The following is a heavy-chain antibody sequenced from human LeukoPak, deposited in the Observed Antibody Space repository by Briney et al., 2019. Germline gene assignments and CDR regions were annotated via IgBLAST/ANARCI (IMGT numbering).Heavy chain of an antibody. V-gene: IGHV3-74*01. CDR3: ASLSGYDELLDY. D-gene: IGHD5-12*01. CDR1: GFTFSSYW. Sequence: EGSLRLSCAASGFTFSSYWMHWVRQAPGKGLVWVSRINSDGSSTSYADSVKGRFTISRDNAKNTLYLQMNSLRAEDTAVYYCASLSGYDELLDYWGQGTLVTVSS. CDR2: INSDGSST. J-gene: IGHJ4*02.